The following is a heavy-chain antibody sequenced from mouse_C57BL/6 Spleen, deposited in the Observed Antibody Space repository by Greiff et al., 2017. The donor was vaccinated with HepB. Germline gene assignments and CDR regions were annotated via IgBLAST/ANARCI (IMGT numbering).Heavy chain of an antibody. D-gene: IGHD2-4*01. CDR3: ARWISYDYDSYYAMDY. Sequence: VQLQQPGTELVKPGASVKLSCKASGYTFTSYWMHWVKQRPGQGLEWIGNINPSNGGTNYNEKFKSKATLTVDKSSSTAYMQLSSLTSEDSAVYYCARWISYDYDSYYAMDYWGQGTSVTVSS. V-gene: IGHV1-53*01. J-gene: IGHJ4*01. CDR1: GYTFTSYW. CDR2: INPSNGGT.